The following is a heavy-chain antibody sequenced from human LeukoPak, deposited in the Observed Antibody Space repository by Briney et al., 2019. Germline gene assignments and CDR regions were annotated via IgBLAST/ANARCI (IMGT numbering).Heavy chain of an antibody. D-gene: IGHD1-26*01. CDR1: GFTFSNFE. Sequence: PGGSLRLSCEVSGFTFSNFEMAWVRQGPGLGLEGLAYINDGGNIIRYADTVRCRFTISRDSVKKSGFLQMNSLRVDDTAVYYCAGGPQYSGSRGFWGQGTLVTVSS. V-gene: IGHV3-48*03. J-gene: IGHJ4*02. CDR3: AGGPQYSGSRGF. CDR2: INDGGNII.